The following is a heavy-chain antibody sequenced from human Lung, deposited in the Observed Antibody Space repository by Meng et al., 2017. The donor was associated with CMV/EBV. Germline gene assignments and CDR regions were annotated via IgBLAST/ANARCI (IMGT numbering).Heavy chain of an antibody. CDR2: ISWNSGNI. CDR3: AKDIDPDSSGYLDY. J-gene: IGHJ4*02. D-gene: IGHD3-22*01. CDR1: GFTFDDYA. Sequence: SXAASGFTFDDYAMHWVRQAPGKGLEWVSGISWNSGNILYADSVKGRFTISRDNAKNSLYLQMNSLRAEDTALYYCAKDIDPDSSGYLDYWGQGTLVTVSS. V-gene: IGHV3-9*01.